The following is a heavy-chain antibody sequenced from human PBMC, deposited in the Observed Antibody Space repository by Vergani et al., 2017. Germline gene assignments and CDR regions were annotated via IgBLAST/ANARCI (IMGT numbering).Heavy chain of an antibody. V-gene: IGHV3-23*01. J-gene: IGHJ6*02. CDR2: ISGSGGST. CDR3: AKAYYYDSSGYIPYYYGMDV. CDR1: GFTFSSYA. D-gene: IGHD3-22*01. Sequence: EVQLLESGGGLVQPGGSLRLSCAASGFTFSSYAMSWVRQAPGKGLEWVSAISGSGGSTYYADSVKGRFTISRDNSKNTLYLQMNSLRAEDTAVYYCAKAYYYDSSGYIPYYYGMDVWGQGTTVTVSS.